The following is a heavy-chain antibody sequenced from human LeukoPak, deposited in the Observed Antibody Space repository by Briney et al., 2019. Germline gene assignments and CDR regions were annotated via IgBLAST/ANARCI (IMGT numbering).Heavy chain of an antibody. CDR1: GGSISSYY. CDR3: ARVRVGAIFWFDP. J-gene: IGHJ5*02. D-gene: IGHD1-26*01. V-gene: IGHV4-59*01. CDR2: IYYSGST. Sequence: SETLSLTCTVSGGSISSYYWSWIRQPPGKGLEWIGYIYYSGSTNYNPSLKSRVTISVDTSKNQFSLKLSSVTAADTAVYYCARVRVGAIFWFDPWGPGTLVTVSS.